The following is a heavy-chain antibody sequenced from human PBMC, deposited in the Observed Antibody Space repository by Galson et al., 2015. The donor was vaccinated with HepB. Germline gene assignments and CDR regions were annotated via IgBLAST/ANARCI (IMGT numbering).Heavy chain of an antibody. Sequence: SLRLSCAAPGFTFSSYAMSRVRQAPGKGLEWVSAISGSCGSKYYADSVKGRFTISRDNSKNTLCLQMNSLRAEDTAVYYCANREDSSGPPFDYWGQGTLVTVSS. CDR3: ANREDSSGPPFDY. V-gene: IGHV3-23*01. J-gene: IGHJ4*02. CDR2: ISGSCGSK. D-gene: IGHD3-22*01. CDR1: GFTFSSYA.